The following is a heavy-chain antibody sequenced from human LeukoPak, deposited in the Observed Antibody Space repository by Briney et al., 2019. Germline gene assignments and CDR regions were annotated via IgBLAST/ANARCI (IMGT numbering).Heavy chain of an antibody. D-gene: IGHD5-18*01. Sequence: QPGRSLRLSCAASGFTFSSYGMHWVRQAPGKGLEWVAVIWYDGSNKYYADSVKGRFTISRDNSKNTLYLQMNSLRAEDTAVYYCARRGTQLTKYYYYMDVWGKGTTATVSS. V-gene: IGHV3-33*01. CDR1: GFTFSSYG. CDR3: ARRGTQLTKYYYYMDV. J-gene: IGHJ6*03. CDR2: IWYDGSNK.